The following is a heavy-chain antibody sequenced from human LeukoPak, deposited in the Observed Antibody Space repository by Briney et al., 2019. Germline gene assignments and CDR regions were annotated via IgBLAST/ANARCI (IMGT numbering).Heavy chain of an antibody. D-gene: IGHD1-26*01. J-gene: IGHJ5*02. CDR3: ARDLHTTTLGCFDP. CDR2: IYYSGST. CDR1: GGSISSSSYY. V-gene: IGHV4-39*07. Sequence: SETLSLTCTVSGGSISSSSYYWGWIRQPPGKGLEWIGSIYYSGSTYYNPSLKSRVIISVDTSKNQFSLKLSFVTAADTAVYYCARDLHTTTLGCFDPWGQGTLVTVSS.